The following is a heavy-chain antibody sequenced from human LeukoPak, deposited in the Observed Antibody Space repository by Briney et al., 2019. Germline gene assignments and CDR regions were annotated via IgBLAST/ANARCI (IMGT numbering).Heavy chain of an antibody. Sequence: PSETLSLTCAVYNGSFSGYYWSWIRQSPEKGLEWIGEVNHGGDTNYTPSLRSRVTISLDTSKNHCSLKLRSGTAADTAIYNCARAAWNGGGGFDPWGQGTLVTVSS. D-gene: IGHD3-16*01. V-gene: IGHV4-34*01. CDR2: VNHGGDT. CDR1: NGSFSGYY. CDR3: ARAAWNGGGGFDP. J-gene: IGHJ5*02.